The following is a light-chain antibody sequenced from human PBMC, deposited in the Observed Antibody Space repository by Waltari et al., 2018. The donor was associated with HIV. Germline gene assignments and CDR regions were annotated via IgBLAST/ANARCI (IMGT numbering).Light chain of an antibody. CDR1: DSLLYNSNNNTY. CDR2: WAS. Sequence: TQSPDSLAVCLGETATLSCKSSDSLLYNSNNNTYLAWYHQQPGHRPHLLLYWASTRQSAVPARFFGSGSATDFTLPISRLQAADVSLYYCQQYYGIPYTFGQGTKLEIK. CDR3: QQYYGIPYT. V-gene: IGKV4-1*01. J-gene: IGKJ2*01.